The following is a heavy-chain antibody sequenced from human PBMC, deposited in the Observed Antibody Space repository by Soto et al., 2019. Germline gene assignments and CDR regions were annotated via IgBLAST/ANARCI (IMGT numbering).Heavy chain of an antibody. CDR2: VFYTGRA. D-gene: IGHD4-4*01. CDR1: GGSLGSYY. Sequence: SETLSLTCTVSGGSLGSYYWSCIRQPPGKGLEWIGYVFYTGRANYNASLKSRVSISLDTSKYQFSLKLSSVTAADTAVDYCARVRDRRMTTNPYYYNGMDVWGPGTTV. CDR3: ARVRDRRMTTNPYYYNGMDV. J-gene: IGHJ6*02. V-gene: IGHV4-59*01.